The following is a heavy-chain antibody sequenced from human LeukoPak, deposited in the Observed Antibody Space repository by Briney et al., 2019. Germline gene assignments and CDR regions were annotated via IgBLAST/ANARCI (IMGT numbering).Heavy chain of an antibody. CDR3: AGQIAAAADHTPLDY. J-gene: IGHJ4*02. CDR1: GGTFSSYA. CDR2: IIPIFGTA. V-gene: IGHV1-69*06. Sequence: SVTVSCKAYGGTFSSYAISWVRQAPGQGLEWMGGIIPIFGTANYAQKFQGRVTIPADKSTSTAYMELSSLRSEDTAVYYCAGQIAAAADHTPLDYWGQGTLVTVSS. D-gene: IGHD6-13*01.